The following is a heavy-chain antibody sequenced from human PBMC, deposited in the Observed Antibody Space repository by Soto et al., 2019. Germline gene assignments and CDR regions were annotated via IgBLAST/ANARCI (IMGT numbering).Heavy chain of an antibody. CDR1: GYTFTIYG. V-gene: IGHV1-18*01. J-gene: IGHJ6*02. Sequence: ASVEVSCKASGYTFTIYGISWVRQAPGQGLEWMGWISAYNGNTNYAQKLQGRVTMTTDTSTSTAYMELRSLRSDDTAVYYCARGRFIKPWLDKAYFGGDCYLGDYGMDVWSQGTAVTVSS. CDR3: ARGRFIKPWLDKAYFGGDCYLGDYGMDV. CDR2: ISAYNGNT. D-gene: IGHD2-21*02.